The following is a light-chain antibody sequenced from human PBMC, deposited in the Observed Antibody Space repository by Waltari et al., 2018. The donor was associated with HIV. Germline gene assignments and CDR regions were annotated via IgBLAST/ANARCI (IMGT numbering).Light chain of an antibody. CDR3: QQSYSTPRT. J-gene: IGKJ4*01. CDR1: QRISSY. Sequence: DIQMTQSPSSLSAFVGDRVTITCRASQRISSYLNWYQQKPGKAPKLLIYAASSLQSGVPSRFSGSGSGTDFTLTISSLQPEDFATYYCQQSYSTPRTFGGGTKVEIK. CDR2: AAS. V-gene: IGKV1-39*01.